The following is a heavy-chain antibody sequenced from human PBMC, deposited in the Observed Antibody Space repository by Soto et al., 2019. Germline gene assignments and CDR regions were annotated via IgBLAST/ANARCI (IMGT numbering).Heavy chain of an antibody. J-gene: IGHJ5*02. Sequence: PSETLSLTCTVSGGSISSYYWSWIRQPPGKGLEWIGYIYYSGSTNYNPSLKSRVTISVDTSKNQFSLKLSSVTAADTAVYYCARDRESPNWFDPWGQGTLVTVSS. CDR2: IYYSGST. D-gene: IGHD3-10*01. CDR3: ARDRESPNWFDP. CDR1: GGSISSYY. V-gene: IGHV4-59*01.